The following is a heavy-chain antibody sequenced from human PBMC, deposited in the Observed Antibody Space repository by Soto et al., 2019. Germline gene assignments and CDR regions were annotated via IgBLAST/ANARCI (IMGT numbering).Heavy chain of an antibody. J-gene: IGHJ4*02. V-gene: IGHV3-15*01. D-gene: IGHD6-13*01. CDR3: TTGLAAAGTNY. CDR2: IKSKTDGGTT. Sequence: GGSLRLSWAASGFTFNSAWMSGVRQAPGKGLEWVGRIKSKTDGGTTDFAAPVKGRFTISRDDSKNTVYLQMNSLKIEDTAVYYCTTGLAAAGTNYWGQGTLVTVSS. CDR1: GFTFNSAW.